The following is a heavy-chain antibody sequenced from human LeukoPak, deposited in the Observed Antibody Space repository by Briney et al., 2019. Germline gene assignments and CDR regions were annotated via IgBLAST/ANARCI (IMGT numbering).Heavy chain of an antibody. CDR3: ARDCSSTSCHTYYYYYYYGMDA. V-gene: IGHV3-33*01. CDR1: GFTFSSYG. D-gene: IGHD2-2*01. CDR2: IWYDGSNK. Sequence: GGSLRLSCAASGFTFSSYGMHWVRQAPGKGLEWVAVIWYDGSNKYYADSVKGRFTISRDNSKNTLYLQMNSLRAEDTAVYYCARDCSSTSCHTYYYYYYYGMDAWGQGTTVTVSS. J-gene: IGHJ6*02.